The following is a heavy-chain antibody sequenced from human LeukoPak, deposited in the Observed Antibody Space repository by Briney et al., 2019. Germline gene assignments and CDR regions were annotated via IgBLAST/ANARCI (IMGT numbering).Heavy chain of an antibody. CDR3: TRDYSSSLPDNWFDP. Sequence: GGSLRLSCTASGFTFGDYAMSWVRQAPGKGLEWVGFIRSKAYGGTTEYAASVEGRFTISRDDSKSIAYLQMNSLKTEDTAVYYCTRDYSSSLPDNWFDPWGQGTLVTVSS. V-gene: IGHV3-49*04. CDR2: IRSKAYGGTT. D-gene: IGHD6-6*01. CDR1: GFTFGDYA. J-gene: IGHJ5*02.